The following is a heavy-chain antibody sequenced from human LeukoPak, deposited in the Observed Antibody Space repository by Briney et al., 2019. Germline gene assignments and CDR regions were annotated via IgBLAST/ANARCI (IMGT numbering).Heavy chain of an antibody. V-gene: IGHV4-34*01. CDR2: INHSGST. Sequence: SETLSLTCAVYGGSFSGYYWSWIRQPPGKGLEWIGEINHSGSTNYNPSLKSRDTISVDTSKNQFSLKLSSVTAADTAVYYCAREAWDTRGYPPPRSGWYFDLWGRGTLVIVSS. CDR3: AREAWDTRGYPPPRSGWYFDL. D-gene: IGHD3-22*01. J-gene: IGHJ2*01. CDR1: GGSFSGYY.